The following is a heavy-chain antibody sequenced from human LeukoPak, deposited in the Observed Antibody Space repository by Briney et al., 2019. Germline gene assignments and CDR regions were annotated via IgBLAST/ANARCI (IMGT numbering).Heavy chain of an antibody. J-gene: IGHJ4*02. CDR2: ISYDGIKK. D-gene: IGHD3-16*01. V-gene: IGHV3-30*04. CDR1: GFLYSDSA. CDR3: AKDGGGNGGFDY. Sequence: GSSLRLSRAASGFLYSDSAMHGVPEAPTKGLVGVEIISYDGIKKYYADSVKRRFTISRDNPKNTLYVQMNSLRPEDRAVYYCAKDGGGNGGFDYWGQGTLVTVSS.